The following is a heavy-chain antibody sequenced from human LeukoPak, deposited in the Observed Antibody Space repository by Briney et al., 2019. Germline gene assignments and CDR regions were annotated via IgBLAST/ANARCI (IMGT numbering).Heavy chain of an antibody. Sequence: GGSLRLSCAASGFTFSSYAMHWVRQAPGKGLEWVAIISYDGNNKYYADSVKGRFTISRDSSKNTLYLQMDSLRAEDTAVYYCARGIFTRYSRSWFWGGLDYWGQGTLVTVSS. CDR3: ARGIFTRYSRSWFWGGLDY. D-gene: IGHD6-13*01. J-gene: IGHJ4*02. CDR2: ISYDGNNK. CDR1: GFTFSSYA. V-gene: IGHV3-30*04.